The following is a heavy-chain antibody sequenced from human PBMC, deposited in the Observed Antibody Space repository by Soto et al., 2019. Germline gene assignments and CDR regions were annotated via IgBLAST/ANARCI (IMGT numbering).Heavy chain of an antibody. J-gene: IGHJ5*02. Sequence: PSETLSLTCAVYVGSFSGYYWSWIRQPPGKGLEWIGEINHSGSTNYNPSLKSRVTISVDTSKNQFSLKLSSVTAADTAVYYCARGRIVGAITGWFDPWGQGTLVTVSS. CDR3: ARGRIVGAITGWFDP. CDR2: INHSGST. V-gene: IGHV4-34*01. CDR1: VGSFSGYY. D-gene: IGHD1-26*01.